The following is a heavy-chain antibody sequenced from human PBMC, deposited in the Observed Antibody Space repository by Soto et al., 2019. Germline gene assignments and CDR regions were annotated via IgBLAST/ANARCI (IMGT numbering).Heavy chain of an antibody. D-gene: IGHD3-3*01. V-gene: IGHV3-23*01. CDR2: IRGSGDTT. CDR1: GLSFSSYA. J-gene: IGHJ6*03. CDR3: AKAFGPSYYYYMEV. Sequence: GGSLRLSCAASGLSFSSYAMSWVRQAPGKGLEWVSSIRGSGDTTYHADSVKGRFTISRDNSKNTLDLQMNSLRAEDTAVYYCAKAFGPSYYYYMEVWGTGTTVTVSS.